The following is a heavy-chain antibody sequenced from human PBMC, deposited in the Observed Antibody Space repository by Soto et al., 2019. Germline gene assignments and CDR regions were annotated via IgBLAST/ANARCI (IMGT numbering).Heavy chain of an antibody. CDR2: INGDGSST. CDR1: GFTFSTCW. CDR3: ARGTGGFDP. V-gene: IGHV3-74*01. Sequence: EVQLVESGGGLVQPGGSLRLSCAASGFTFSTCWMHWVRQVPGKGLVWVSHINGDGSSTSYADSVRGRFSISRDNAKNTVDLQMNSLRADDTAVYYCARGTGGFDPWGQGTLVTVSS. D-gene: IGHD2-15*01. J-gene: IGHJ5*02.